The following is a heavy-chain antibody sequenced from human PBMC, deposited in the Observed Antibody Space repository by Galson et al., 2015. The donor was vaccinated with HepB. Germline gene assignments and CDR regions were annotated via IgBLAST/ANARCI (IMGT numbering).Heavy chain of an antibody. D-gene: IGHD3-22*01. CDR3: AKDNRSGWSES. CDR2: ITTSAGDT. CDR1: GFTLHSNA. Sequence: SCAASGFTLHSNAMSWVRQAPGKGLEWVSQITTSAGDTHYADSVKGRFTISRDSFKNILYLQMNSPRVEDTAVYYCAKDNRSGWSESWGQGTQVIVSS. V-gene: IGHV3-23*01. J-gene: IGHJ5*01.